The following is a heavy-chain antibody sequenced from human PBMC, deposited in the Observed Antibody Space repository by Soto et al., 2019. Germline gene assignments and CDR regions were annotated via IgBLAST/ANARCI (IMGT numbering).Heavy chain of an antibody. V-gene: IGHV1-69*13. CDR2: IVPVFGRP. CDR3: AREGRGYNF. J-gene: IGHJ4*02. D-gene: IGHD5-12*01. CDR1: GGTFSNYA. Sequence: GASVKFSCKASGGTFSNYAITWVRQAPGQGLEWMGGIVPVFGRPNYAQRFRGRVTITADESTRTGYMELISLRSDDTAVYYCAREGRGYNFWGQGTQVTVSS.